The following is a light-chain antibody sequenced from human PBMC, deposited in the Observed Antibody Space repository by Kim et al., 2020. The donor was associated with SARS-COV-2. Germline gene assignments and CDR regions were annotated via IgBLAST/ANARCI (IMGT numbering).Light chain of an antibody. V-gene: IGKV3-20*01. Sequence: EIVLTQSPGTLSLSPGERATLSCRASQSVRSAYLAWYQQKPGQAPRLLIYGTFTRAAGVPDRFRGSGSGTDFTLTISRLEPEDFAVYSCQHYGNSMYTFGQGTKLEI. J-gene: IGKJ2*01. CDR2: GTF. CDR3: QHYGNSMYT. CDR1: QSVRSAY.